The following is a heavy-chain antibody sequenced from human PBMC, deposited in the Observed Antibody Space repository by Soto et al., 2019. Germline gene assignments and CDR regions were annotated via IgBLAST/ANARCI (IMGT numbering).Heavy chain of an antibody. CDR3: ARYYYDSSGYYYVPEYYFDY. CDR1: GFTFSSYA. V-gene: IGHV3-30-3*01. D-gene: IGHD3-22*01. Sequence: GGSLRLSCAASGFTFSSYARHWVRQAPGKGLEWVAVISYDGSNKYYADSVKGRFTISRDNSKNTLYLQMNSLRAEDTAVYYCARYYYDSSGYYYVPEYYFDYWGQGTLVTVSS. J-gene: IGHJ4*02. CDR2: ISYDGSNK.